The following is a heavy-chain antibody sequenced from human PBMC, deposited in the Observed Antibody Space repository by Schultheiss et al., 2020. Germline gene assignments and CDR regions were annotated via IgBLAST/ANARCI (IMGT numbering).Heavy chain of an antibody. Sequence: SETLSLTCAVSGGSISSINWWTCVRQPPGKGLEWIVEIYHSGSTNYNQSLKSRVTISLDKSKNQFSLKLSSLTAADTAVYYCARVDYYYYYMDVWVKGTTVTVAS. CDR1: GGSISSINW. J-gene: IGHJ6*03. V-gene: IGHV4-4*02. CDR2: IYHSGST. CDR3: ARVDYYYYYMDV.